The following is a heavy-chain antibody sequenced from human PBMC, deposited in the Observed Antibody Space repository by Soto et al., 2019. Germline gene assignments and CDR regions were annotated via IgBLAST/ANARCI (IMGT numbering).Heavy chain of an antibody. CDR3: ARQAGAFGYYMDV. D-gene: IGHD3-16*01. V-gene: IGHV4-39*01. Sequence: QLQLQESGPGLVKPSETLSLTCTVSGGSISTSYYYWGWIRQSPGKGLEWIGAIYYTGTTYYNPPLQSRATLSVDTSKNQCSRRMSSVTAADAAVYFCARQAGAFGYYMDVWGKGPTVTVSS. J-gene: IGHJ6*03. CDR2: IYYTGTT. CDR1: GGSISTSYYY.